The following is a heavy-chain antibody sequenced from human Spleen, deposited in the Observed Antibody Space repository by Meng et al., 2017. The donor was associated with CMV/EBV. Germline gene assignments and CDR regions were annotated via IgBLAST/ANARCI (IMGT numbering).Heavy chain of an antibody. CDR3: ARGPFGEADY. D-gene: IGHD3-10*01. CDR2: INHSGST. J-gene: IGHJ4*02. CDR1: GGSFSGYY. V-gene: IGHV4-34*01. Sequence: LSLTCAVYGGSFSGYYWSWIRQPPGKGLEWIGEINHSGSTNYNPSLKSRVTISVDTSKNQFSLKLSSVTAADTAVYYCARGPFGEADYWGQGTLVTVSS.